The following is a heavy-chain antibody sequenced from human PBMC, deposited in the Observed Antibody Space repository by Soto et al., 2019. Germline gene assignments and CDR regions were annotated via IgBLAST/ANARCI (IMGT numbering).Heavy chain of an antibody. CDR2: IYYTGTT. Sequence: QVQLQESGPGLVEASQTLSLTCTVSGATISSGGFYWSWIRQRPGKGLEWICHIYYTGTTSYNPSLNSRVTISLDMSSNQFSLKLRSVTAADTAKYFCARDDSFYGEPGYGMNVWGQGTTVTVSS. V-gene: IGHV4-31*03. D-gene: IGHD4-17*01. J-gene: IGHJ6*02. CDR3: ARDDSFYGEPGYGMNV. CDR1: GATISSGGFY.